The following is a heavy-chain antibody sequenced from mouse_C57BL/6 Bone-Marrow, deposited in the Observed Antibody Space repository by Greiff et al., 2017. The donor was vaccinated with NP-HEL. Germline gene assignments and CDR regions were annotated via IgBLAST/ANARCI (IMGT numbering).Heavy chain of an antibody. CDR2: ISSGGDYI. Sequence: EVQVVESGEGLVKPGGFLKLSCAASGFTFSSYAMSWVRQTPEKRLEWVAYISSGGDYIYYADTVKGRFTISRDNARNTLYLQMSSLKSEDTAMYYCTRGDWAWFAYWGQGTLVTVSA. V-gene: IGHV5-9-1*02. CDR1: GFTFSSYA. J-gene: IGHJ3*01. CDR3: TRGDWAWFAY.